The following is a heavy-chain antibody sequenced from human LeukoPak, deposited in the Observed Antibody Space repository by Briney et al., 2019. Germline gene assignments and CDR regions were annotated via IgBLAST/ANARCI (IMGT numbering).Heavy chain of an antibody. CDR1: GYTFTSYD. Sequence: ASVKVSCKASGYTFTSYDINWVRQATGQGLEWMGWMNPNSGNTGYAQKFQGRVTITRNTSISTAYMELSSLRSEDTAVYYCARTTGSSWYHYYYYYMDVWGKGTTVTVSS. V-gene: IGHV1-8*03. CDR3: ARTTGSSWYHYYYYYMDV. J-gene: IGHJ6*03. D-gene: IGHD6-13*01. CDR2: MNPNSGNT.